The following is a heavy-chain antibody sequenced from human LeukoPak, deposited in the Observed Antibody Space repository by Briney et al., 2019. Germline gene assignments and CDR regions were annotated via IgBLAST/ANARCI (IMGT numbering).Heavy chain of an antibody. CDR1: GGSISSSSYY. V-gene: IGHV4-39*07. Sequence: PSETLSLTCTVSGGSISSSSYYWGWIRQPPGKGLEWIGSIYYSGSTYYNPSLKSRVTISVDTSKNQFSLKLSSVTAADTAVYYCARTSRRIAAAGTPFDIWGQGTMVTVSS. CDR3: ARTSRRIAAAGTPFDI. J-gene: IGHJ3*02. D-gene: IGHD6-13*01. CDR2: IYYSGST.